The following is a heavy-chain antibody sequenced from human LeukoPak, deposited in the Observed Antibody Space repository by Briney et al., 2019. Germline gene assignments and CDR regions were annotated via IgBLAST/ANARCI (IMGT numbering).Heavy chain of an antibody. Sequence: SETLSLTCTVSGGSISSGGYYWSWIRQHPGKGLEWIGYIYYSGSTYYNPSLKSRVTISVDTSKNQFSLKLSSVTAADTAVYYCARESIIAAAGPNSYYFDYWGQGTLVTVSS. D-gene: IGHD6-13*01. CDR3: ARESIIAAAGPNSYYFDY. V-gene: IGHV4-31*03. CDR1: GGSISSGGYY. CDR2: IYYSGST. J-gene: IGHJ4*02.